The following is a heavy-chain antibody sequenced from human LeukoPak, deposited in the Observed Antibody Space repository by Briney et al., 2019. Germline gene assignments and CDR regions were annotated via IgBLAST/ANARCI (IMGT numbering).Heavy chain of an antibody. D-gene: IGHD3-10*01. V-gene: IGHV4-61*01. Sequence: SSETQSLICTVSGGSVSSGSYYWSWIRQAPGKGLEWIGYMYPSGSTHYSPSLRSRVTISVDTSKNQFSLKLSSVTAADTAVYYCATIPMVRESRSWFDSWGQGTLVTVSS. CDR3: ATIPMVRESRSWFDS. J-gene: IGHJ5*01. CDR2: MYPSGST. CDR1: GGSVSSGSYY.